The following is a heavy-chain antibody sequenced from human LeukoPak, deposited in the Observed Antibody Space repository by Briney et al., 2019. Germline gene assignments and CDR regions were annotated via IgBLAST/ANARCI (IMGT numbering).Heavy chain of an antibody. CDR3: AKVREGYCSGGSCYPGAFDI. CDR2: ISGSGGST. Sequence: PGGPLRLSCAASGFTFSSYAMSWVRQAPGKGLEWVSAISGSGGSTYYADSVKGRFTISRDNSKNTLYLQMNSLRAEDTAVYYCAKVREGYCSGGSCYPGAFDIWGQGTMVTVSS. CDR1: GFTFSSYA. D-gene: IGHD2-15*01. V-gene: IGHV3-23*01. J-gene: IGHJ3*02.